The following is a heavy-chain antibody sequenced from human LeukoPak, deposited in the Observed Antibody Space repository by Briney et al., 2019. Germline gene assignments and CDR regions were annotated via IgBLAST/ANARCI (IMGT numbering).Heavy chain of an antibody. Sequence: GGSLRLSCAASGFTFSHYSMNWVRQAPGKGLEWVSYTSSSSTIIYYADSVKGRFTISRDNAKNSLYLQMNSLRDEDTAVYYCARWFTSGRGFFDYWGQGILVTVSS. D-gene: IGHD6-19*01. J-gene: IGHJ4*02. CDR2: TSSSSTII. V-gene: IGHV3-48*02. CDR3: ARWFTSGRGFFDY. CDR1: GFTFSHYS.